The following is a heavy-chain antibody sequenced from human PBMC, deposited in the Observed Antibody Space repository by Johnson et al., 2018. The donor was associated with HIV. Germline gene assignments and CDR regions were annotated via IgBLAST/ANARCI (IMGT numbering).Heavy chain of an antibody. J-gene: IGHJ3*02. D-gene: IGHD1-26*01. CDR3: AREWELLGSAFDI. Sequence: QVQLVESGGGWVKPGGSLRLSCAASGFTFSSYAMHWVRQAPGKGLEWVAVISYDGSNKYYADSVKGRFTISRENSKNTLYLQMNSLRAEDTAVYYCAREWELLGSAFDIWGQGTMVTVSS. V-gene: IGHV3-30-3*01. CDR2: ISYDGSNK. CDR1: GFTFSSYA.